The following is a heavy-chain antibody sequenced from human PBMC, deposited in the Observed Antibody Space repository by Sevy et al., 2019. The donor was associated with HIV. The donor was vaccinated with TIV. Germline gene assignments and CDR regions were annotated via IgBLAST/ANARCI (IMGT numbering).Heavy chain of an antibody. V-gene: IGHV3-33*01. CDR1: GFTFSSYG. CDR2: IWYDGSNK. D-gene: IGHD2-15*01. J-gene: IGHJ4*02. Sequence: GGSLRLSCAASGFTFSSYGMHWVRHAPGKGLEWVAVIWYDGSNKYYADSVKGRFTISRDNSKNTLYLQMNSLRAEDTAVYYCARGEGPNIVVVVAATPDFDYWGQGTLVTVSS. CDR3: ARGEGPNIVVVVAATPDFDY.